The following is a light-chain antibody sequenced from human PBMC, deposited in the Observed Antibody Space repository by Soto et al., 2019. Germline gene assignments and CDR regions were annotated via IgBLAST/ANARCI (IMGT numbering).Light chain of an antibody. CDR3: QQYNSYSWT. V-gene: IGKV1-5*02. CDR2: DAS. J-gene: IGKJ1*01. Sequence: DVQMTQSPSSLSASVGDRVTIICRASQSVSTRLAWYQQKPGKAPKLLIYDASSLESGVPSRFSGSGSGTEFTLTISSLQPDDFATYYCQQYNSYSWTFGQGTKVDI. CDR1: QSVSTR.